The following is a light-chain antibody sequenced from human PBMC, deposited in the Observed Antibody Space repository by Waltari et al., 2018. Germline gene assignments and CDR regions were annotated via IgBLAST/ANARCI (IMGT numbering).Light chain of an antibody. Sequence: QSVLTQPPSTSGTPGQRVSISCSVSSSNIGHNYVFWYQQLPGTAPKLLIYRNNQRPPGVPDRFSGSKSGTSASLAISGLRPEDEATYYCAAWDDSLSVSYVFGTGTKVTVL. CDR2: RNN. V-gene: IGLV1-47*01. CDR3: AAWDDSLSVSYV. CDR1: SSNIGHNY. J-gene: IGLJ1*01.